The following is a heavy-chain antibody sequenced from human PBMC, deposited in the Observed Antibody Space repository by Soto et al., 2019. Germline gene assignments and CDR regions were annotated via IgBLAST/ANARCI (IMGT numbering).Heavy chain of an antibody. V-gene: IGHV1-3*01. CDR3: ARDGVAAGNINFDY. CDR1: GYMFTKSA. CDR2: ISGGNGNT. D-gene: IGHD6-19*01. J-gene: IGHJ4*02. Sequence: GASVKVSCQASGYMFTKSAMHWVRQAPGQRLEWMGWISGGNGNTKYSPKLQDRVTITRDTSASTAYMELISLRSEDTALYYCARDGVAAGNINFDYWGQGTLVTVSS.